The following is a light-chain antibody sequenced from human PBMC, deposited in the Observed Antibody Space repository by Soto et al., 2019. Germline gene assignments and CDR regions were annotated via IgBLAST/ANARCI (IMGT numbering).Light chain of an antibody. CDR1: QRVSTY. Sequence: DIPMTQSPPSLTASVGDRVTITCRASQRVSTYLNWYQQKPGKGATLLIPVISRRQSGVPARFSGAWSETDFTLTITSLQPQDVATYFCQHTYKTCSFGQGTKVDTK. V-gene: IGKV1-39*01. J-gene: IGKJ2*01. CDR2: VIS. CDR3: QHTYKTCS.